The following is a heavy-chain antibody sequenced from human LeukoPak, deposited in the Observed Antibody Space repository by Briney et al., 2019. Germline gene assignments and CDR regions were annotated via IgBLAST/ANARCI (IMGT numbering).Heavy chain of an antibody. Sequence: ASVKVSCKASGYTFTSCGISWVRQAPGQGLEWMGWISAYNGNTNYAQKLQGRVTMTTDTSTSTAYMELRSLRSDDTAVYYCARVGTDLIVVVVAATPSEAFDHWGQGTLVTVSS. J-gene: IGHJ4*02. CDR3: ARVGTDLIVVVVAATPSEAFDH. CDR1: GYTFTSCG. V-gene: IGHV1-18*01. CDR2: ISAYNGNT. D-gene: IGHD2-15*01.